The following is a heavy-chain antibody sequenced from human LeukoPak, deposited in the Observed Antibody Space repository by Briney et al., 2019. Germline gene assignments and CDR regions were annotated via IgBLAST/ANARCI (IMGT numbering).Heavy chain of an antibody. J-gene: IGHJ5*02. V-gene: IGHV3-49*03. CDR1: GFTFGDYG. CDR3: TRDQGYCSSTSCYHWFDP. D-gene: IGHD2-2*01. CDR2: IRSKAYGGTT. Sequence: PGGSLRLSCTASGFTFGDYGMSWFRQAPGKGLEWVGFIRSKAYGGTTEYAASVKGRFSISRDDSKSIAYLQMNSLKTEDTAVYCCTRDQGYCSSTSCYHWFDPWGQGTLVTVSS.